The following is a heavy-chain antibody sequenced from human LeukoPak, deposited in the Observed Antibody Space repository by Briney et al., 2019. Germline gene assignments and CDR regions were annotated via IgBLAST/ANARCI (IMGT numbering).Heavy chain of an antibody. CDR2: MSGSGGRT. CDR1: GFIFSSYA. CDR3: AKVRWPKLYYFDY. V-gene: IGHV3-23*01. Sequence: GGSLRLSCAASGFIFSSYAMTWVRQAPGKGLEWVSSMSGSGGRTYYADSVKGRFSIFRDNSKNTLYLQMNSLRAEDTAVYYCAKVRWPKLYYFDYWGQGTLVTVSS. D-gene: IGHD5-24*01. J-gene: IGHJ4*02.